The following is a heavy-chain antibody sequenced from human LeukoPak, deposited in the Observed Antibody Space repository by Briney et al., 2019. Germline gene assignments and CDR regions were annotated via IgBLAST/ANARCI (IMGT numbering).Heavy chain of an antibody. CDR2: IIPRLGVA. CDR3: AKDQRGLIAARPSYYFDY. CDR1: GGTFSSYA. Sequence: SVKVSCTASGGTFSSYAISWVRQAPGQGLEWMGRIIPRLGVAHYAQDFQGRVTITADKSTSTAYMEMSSLRSEDTAVYYCAKDQRGLIAARPSYYFDYWGQGTLVTVSS. D-gene: IGHD6-6*01. V-gene: IGHV1-69*04. J-gene: IGHJ4*02.